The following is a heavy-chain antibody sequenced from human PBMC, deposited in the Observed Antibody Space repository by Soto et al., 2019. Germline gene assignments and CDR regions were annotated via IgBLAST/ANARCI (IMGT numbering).Heavy chain of an antibody. D-gene: IGHD3-22*01. CDR1: GFTLSSYA. CDR3: AKVFYYYDSSGYYYFDY. V-gene: IGHV3-23*01. CDR2: ISGSGSTI. Sequence: GGSLRLSCAASGFTLSSYAVSWVRQAPGKGTEWISSISGSGSTIYYADSVKGVFTISRDNSKNTLYLQMSSLRAEDTAVYYCAKVFYYYDSSGYYYFDYWGQGTLVTVSS. J-gene: IGHJ4*02.